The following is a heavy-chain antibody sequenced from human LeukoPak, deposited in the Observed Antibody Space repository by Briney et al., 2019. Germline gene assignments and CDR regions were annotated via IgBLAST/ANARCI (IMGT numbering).Heavy chain of an antibody. CDR1: GFTFDDYA. J-gene: IGHJ3*02. CDR3: AKGISRVLTAFDI. CDR2: ISWNSGSI. D-gene: IGHD3-10*01. Sequence: GGSLRLSCAASGFTFDDYAMHWVRQAPGKGLEWVSGISWNSGSIGYADSVKGRFTISRDNAKNSLYLQMNSLRAEDMALYYCAKGISRVLTAFDIWGQGTMVTVSS. V-gene: IGHV3-9*03.